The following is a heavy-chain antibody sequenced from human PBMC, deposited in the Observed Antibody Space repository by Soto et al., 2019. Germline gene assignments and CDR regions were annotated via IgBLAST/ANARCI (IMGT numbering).Heavy chain of an antibody. Sequence: SLRLACAASGFPLSRYAIGWVRQAKGKGLEWVSAISGSGGSTYYADSVKGRFTISRDNSKNTLYLQMNSLRAEDTAVYYCAKARMGDTAMVYYFDYWGQGTLVSVS. CDR1: GFPLSRYA. V-gene: IGHV3-23*01. J-gene: IGHJ4*02. D-gene: IGHD5-18*01. CDR2: ISGSGGST. CDR3: AKARMGDTAMVYYFDY.